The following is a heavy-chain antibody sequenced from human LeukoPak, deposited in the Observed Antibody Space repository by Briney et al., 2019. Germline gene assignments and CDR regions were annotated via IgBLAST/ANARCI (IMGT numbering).Heavy chain of an antibody. D-gene: IGHD2-15*01. J-gene: IGHJ4*02. Sequence: GASVKVSCKASGYTFTSYAMHWVRQAPGQRLEWMGWINAGNGNTKYSQKFQGRVTMTRNTSISTAYMELSSLRSEDTAVYYCARSVSVLADDYWGQGTLVTVSS. CDR2: INAGNGNT. V-gene: IGHV1-3*01. CDR3: ARSVSVLADDY. CDR1: GYTFTSYA.